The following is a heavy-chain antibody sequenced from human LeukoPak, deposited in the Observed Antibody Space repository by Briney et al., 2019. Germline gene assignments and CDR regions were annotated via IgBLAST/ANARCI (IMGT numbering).Heavy chain of an antibody. J-gene: IGHJ4*02. Sequence: GGSLRLSCAASGFTFSTYAMNWVRQAPGKGLEWVSVIIGNSAITHYADSVKGWFTISRDDSKNTLYLQMNSLRAEDTAVYYRAKDLRPDGVYDFDYWGQGTLVTVSS. V-gene: IGHV3-23*01. CDR2: IIGNSAIT. CDR3: AKDLRPDGVYDFDY. D-gene: IGHD5/OR15-5a*01. CDR1: GFTFSTYA.